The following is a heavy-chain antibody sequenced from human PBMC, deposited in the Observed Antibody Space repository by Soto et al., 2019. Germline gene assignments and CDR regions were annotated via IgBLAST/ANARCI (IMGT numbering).Heavy chain of an antibody. Sequence: PGGSLRLSCAASGFTFSSYAMSWVRQAPGKGLEWVSAISGSGGSTYYADSVKGRFTISRDNSKNTLYLQMNSLRAEDTAVYYCAKVGSSGWYQPYYYYYMDVRGKGTTVTVSS. J-gene: IGHJ6*03. D-gene: IGHD6-19*01. V-gene: IGHV3-23*01. CDR2: ISGSGGST. CDR1: GFTFSSYA. CDR3: AKVGSSGWYQPYYYYYMDV.